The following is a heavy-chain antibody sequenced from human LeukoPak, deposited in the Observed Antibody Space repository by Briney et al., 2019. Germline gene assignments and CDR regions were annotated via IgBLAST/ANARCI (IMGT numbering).Heavy chain of an antibody. CDR3: AKDSGGSYYGKSDF. D-gene: IGHD1-26*01. CDR2: ISAGGGST. CDR1: GFTFSNYA. J-gene: IGHJ4*02. Sequence: GGSLRLSCAASGFTFSNYAMSWVRQSPGKGLEWVSGISAGGGSTYYADSVKGRFTISRDNSKNTLYLQMNSLRGEDTAVYYCAKDSGGSYYGKSDFWGQGTLVAVPS. V-gene: IGHV3-23*01.